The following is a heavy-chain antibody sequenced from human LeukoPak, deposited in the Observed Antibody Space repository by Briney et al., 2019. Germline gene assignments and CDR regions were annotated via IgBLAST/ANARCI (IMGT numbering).Heavy chain of an antibody. CDR2: ISSSGSTI. CDR1: GFTFSSYE. CDR3: ARGGGYSYDAFDI. D-gene: IGHD5-18*01. J-gene: IGHJ3*02. Sequence: GGSLRLSCAASGFTFSSYEMNWVRQAPGKGLEWISYISSSGSTIYYADSVKGRFTISRDNAKNTLYLQMNSLRAEDTAVYYCARGGGYSYDAFDIWGQGTMVTVSS. V-gene: IGHV3-48*03.